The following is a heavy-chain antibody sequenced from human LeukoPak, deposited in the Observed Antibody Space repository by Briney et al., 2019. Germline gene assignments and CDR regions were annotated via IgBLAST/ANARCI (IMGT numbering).Heavy chain of an antibody. V-gene: IGHV3-30-3*01. Sequence: GGSLRLSCAASGFTFSSYWMSWVRQAPGKGLEWVAVISYDGSNKYYADSVKGRFTISRDNSKNTLYLQMNSLRAEDTAVYYCARDKFAMVRGVPSDWGQGTLVTVSS. D-gene: IGHD3-10*01. CDR3: ARDKFAMVRGVPSD. CDR1: GFTFSSYW. CDR2: ISYDGSNK. J-gene: IGHJ4*02.